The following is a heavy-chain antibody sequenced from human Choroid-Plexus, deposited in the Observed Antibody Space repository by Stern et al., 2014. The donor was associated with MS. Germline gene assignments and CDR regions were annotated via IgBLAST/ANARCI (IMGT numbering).Heavy chain of an antibody. Sequence: VQLVESGGGVVQPGRPLRLSCVASGFTFGSCAMHWVRQAPGEGLEWVAGVSYDGSNKYYADSVKGRFTISRDNSQNTLYMQMSSLRPEDTAVYYCAKYRQYLTYFFDHWGQGSLVTVSS. J-gene: IGHJ5*02. CDR2: VSYDGSNK. CDR1: GFTFGSCA. CDR3: AKYRQYLTYFFDH. D-gene: IGHD2/OR15-2a*01. V-gene: IGHV3-30*18.